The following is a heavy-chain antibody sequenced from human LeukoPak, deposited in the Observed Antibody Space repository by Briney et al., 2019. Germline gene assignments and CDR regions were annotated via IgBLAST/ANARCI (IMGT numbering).Heavy chain of an antibody. Sequence: PGGSLRLSCAASGFTFSSYGMHWVRQAPGKGLEWVAVISHDGSNKYYADSVKGRFTISRDNSKNTLYLQMNSLRAEDTAVYYCAKSIVGAPDAFDIWGQGTMVTVSS. J-gene: IGHJ3*02. CDR3: AKSIVGAPDAFDI. CDR2: ISHDGSNK. V-gene: IGHV3-30*18. D-gene: IGHD1-26*01. CDR1: GFTFSSYG.